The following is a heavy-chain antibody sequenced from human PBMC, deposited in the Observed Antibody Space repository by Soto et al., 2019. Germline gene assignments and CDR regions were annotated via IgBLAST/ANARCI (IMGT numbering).Heavy chain of an antibody. Sequence: EVQLVESGGGLVQPGGSLRLSCAVSGFTFSTHAMNWVRQAPGKGLEWVAYIHGTRSIIYYADSVKGRFTISRDNAKNSLFLQMDSRRDEDPAVYYCAGDARNADDDYWGQGTVVTVSS. CDR2: IHGTRSII. CDR3: AGDARNADDDY. CDR1: GFTFSTHA. J-gene: IGHJ4*02. V-gene: IGHV3-48*02. D-gene: IGHD1-1*01.